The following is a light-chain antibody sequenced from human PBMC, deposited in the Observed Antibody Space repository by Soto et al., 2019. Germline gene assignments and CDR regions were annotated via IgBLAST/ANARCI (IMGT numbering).Light chain of an antibody. V-gene: IGKV3-11*01. CDR3: QQYHNWPIT. CDR2: DSS. CDR1: QSVSTY. J-gene: IGKJ5*01. Sequence: EVVLTQSPFTLSLSPGERATLSCRASQSVSTYLAWYQQKPGQAPRLLIYDSSSRATGIPARFSGSGSGTDFTLTISSLQSEDFAVYDSQQYHNWPITCGQGTRLE.